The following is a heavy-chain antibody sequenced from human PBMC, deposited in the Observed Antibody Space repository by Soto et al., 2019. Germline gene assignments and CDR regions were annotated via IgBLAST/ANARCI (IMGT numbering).Heavy chain of an antibody. Sequence: EVQLVESGGGLVQPGGSLRLSCVASGFTLSSYAMHWVRQAPGKGLEYVSAISSNGGATYYANSVKGRFTISRDNFENALYLQMGSLRPEDMAVYYWATYCISTTCYRAWGQGTLVTVSS. V-gene: IGHV3-64*01. CDR3: ATYCISTTCYRA. CDR2: ISSNGGAT. CDR1: GFTLSSYA. J-gene: IGHJ5*02. D-gene: IGHD2-2*01.